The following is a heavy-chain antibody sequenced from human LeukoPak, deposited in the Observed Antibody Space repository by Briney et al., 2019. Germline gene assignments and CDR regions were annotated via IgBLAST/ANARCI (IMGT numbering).Heavy chain of an antibody. CDR1: GYSFTSYW. CDR3: ARLSDSYAYN. D-gene: IGHD5-18*01. CDR2: IYPGDSDT. J-gene: IGHJ4*02. V-gene: IGHV5-51*01. Sequence: GESLKISSKGSGYSFTSYWIGWVRQMPGKGLEWMRIIYPGDSDTRYSPSFQGQVTISADKSISTAYLQWSSLKASDTAMYDCARLSDSYAYNWGQGTLVTVSS.